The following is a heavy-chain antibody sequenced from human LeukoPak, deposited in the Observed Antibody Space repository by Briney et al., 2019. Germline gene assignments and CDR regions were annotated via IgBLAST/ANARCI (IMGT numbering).Heavy chain of an antibody. CDR3: AREDDYSNYLGY. CDR1: GGTFSSYA. V-gene: IGHV1-69*04. D-gene: IGHD4-11*01. J-gene: IGHJ4*02. CDR2: IIPILGIA. Sequence: GASVKVSCKASGGTFSSYAISWVRQAPGQGLEWMGRIIPILGIANYAQKLQGRVTMTTDTSTSTAYMELRSLRSDDTAVYYCAREDDYSNYLGYWGQGTLVTVSS.